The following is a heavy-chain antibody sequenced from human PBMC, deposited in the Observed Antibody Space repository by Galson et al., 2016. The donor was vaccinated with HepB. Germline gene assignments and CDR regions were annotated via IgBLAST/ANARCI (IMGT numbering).Heavy chain of an antibody. V-gene: IGHV1-3*01. Sequence: SVKVSCKASGYTFTSYAMHWVRQAPGQRLEWMGWINAGNGNTKYSQKFQGRVTITRDTSASTAYMSSLRSDDTAVYYCARMCCAYYYDSSGYYSGMDVWGQGTTVTVSS. J-gene: IGHJ6*02. CDR1: GYTFTSYA. CDR2: INAGNGNT. CDR3: ARMCCAYYYDSSGYYSGMDV. D-gene: IGHD3-22*01.